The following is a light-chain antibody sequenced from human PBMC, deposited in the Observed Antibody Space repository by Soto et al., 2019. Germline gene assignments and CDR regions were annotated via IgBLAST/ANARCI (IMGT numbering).Light chain of an antibody. J-gene: IGLJ2*01. V-gene: IGLV1-40*01. CDR3: QSYDTGLTGHVL. CDR2: VDR. Sequence: QSVLTQPPSVSGAPGQRVTISCTGSSSNIGAGYDVHWYQQLPGTAPKLLIYVDRNRPSGVPDRFSGSKSDTSASLAITGLQIDDEADYYCQSYDTGLTGHVLFGGGTKLTVL. CDR1: SSNIGAGYD.